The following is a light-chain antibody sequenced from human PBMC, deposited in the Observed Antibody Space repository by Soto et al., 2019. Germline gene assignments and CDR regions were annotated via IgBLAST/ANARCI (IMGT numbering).Light chain of an antibody. CDR2: GAS. V-gene: IGKV3-20*01. Sequence: VLPQSPDTLSLSPGDRATLSCRASQSVRSTFLAWYQQKPGQAPRLLIYGASNRAAGIPESFSGSASGQEFTLTISRLEPDDSAVYYCQQYHDSPMNTFGQGTKLQIK. CDR3: QQYHDSPMNT. CDR1: QSVRSTF. J-gene: IGKJ2*01.